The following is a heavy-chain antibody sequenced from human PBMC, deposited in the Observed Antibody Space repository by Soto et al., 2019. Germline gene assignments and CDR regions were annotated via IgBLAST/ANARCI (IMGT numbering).Heavy chain of an antibody. J-gene: IGHJ4*02. V-gene: IGHV3-23*01. CDR1: GFSSSYXA. D-gene: IGHD3-10*01. CDR2: XCAKGSIT. CDR3: ARDGFGSESSHPYYFDS. Sequence: GGSLRLSXAXSGFSSSYXAXXWVXQXXXXXXQWXXXXCAKGSITNYADSVKGRFSISRDNSKNTLHLQMNSLRAEDTAVYYCARDGFGSESSHPYYFDSWGQGTLVTVSS.